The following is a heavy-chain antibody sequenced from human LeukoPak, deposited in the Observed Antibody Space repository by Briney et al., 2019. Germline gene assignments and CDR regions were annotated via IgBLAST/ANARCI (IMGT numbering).Heavy chain of an antibody. V-gene: IGHV1-2*02. CDR2: INPNSGGT. J-gene: IGHJ4*02. Sequence: ASVKVSCKASGYTFTGYYMHWVRQAPGQGLEWMGWINPNSGGTNYAQKFQGRVTMTRDTSISTAYMELSGLRSDDTAVYYCASSSSGSYYFDYWGQGTLVTVSS. CDR1: GYTFTGYY. D-gene: IGHD6-6*01. CDR3: ASSSSGSYYFDY.